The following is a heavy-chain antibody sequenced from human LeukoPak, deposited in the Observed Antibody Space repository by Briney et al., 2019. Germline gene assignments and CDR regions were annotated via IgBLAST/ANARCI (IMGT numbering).Heavy chain of an antibody. CDR3: AKDSTIFGVVIIIDY. V-gene: IGHV3-30*02. CDR2: IRYDGSNK. Sequence: GGSLRLSCAASGFTFSSYGMHWVRQAPGKGLEWVAFIRYDGSNKYYADSVKGRFTISRDNSKNTLYLQMNSLRAEDTAVYYCAKDSTIFGVVIIIDYWGEGTLVTVSS. J-gene: IGHJ4*02. D-gene: IGHD3-3*01. CDR1: GFTFSSYG.